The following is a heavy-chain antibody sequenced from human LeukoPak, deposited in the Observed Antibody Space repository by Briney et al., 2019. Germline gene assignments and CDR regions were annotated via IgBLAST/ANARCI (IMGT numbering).Heavy chain of an antibody. CDR2: INSDGSST. Sequence: PGGSLRLSCAASGFTFSSYWMHWVRQAPGKGLVWVSRINSDGSSTSYADSVKGRFTISRDNAKNTLYLQMNRLRAEDTAVYYCGRDHYSYGHDYWGQGTLVTVSS. CDR1: GFTFSSYW. V-gene: IGHV3-74*01. D-gene: IGHD5-18*01. J-gene: IGHJ4*02. CDR3: GRDHYSYGHDY.